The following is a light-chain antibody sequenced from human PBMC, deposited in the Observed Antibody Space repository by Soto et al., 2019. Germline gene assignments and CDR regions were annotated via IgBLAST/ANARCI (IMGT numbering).Light chain of an antibody. Sequence: DIQMTQSPSSVSASVGDRVNITCRASQGIGSWLAWYQQKPGRAPKLLIYAASSLQSGVPSRFSGSGSGTDFTLTINSLQSTDFATYYCQQANSFPQTFGQGTKVEIK. CDR3: QQANSFPQT. V-gene: IGKV1-12*01. CDR1: QGIGSW. CDR2: AAS. J-gene: IGKJ1*01.